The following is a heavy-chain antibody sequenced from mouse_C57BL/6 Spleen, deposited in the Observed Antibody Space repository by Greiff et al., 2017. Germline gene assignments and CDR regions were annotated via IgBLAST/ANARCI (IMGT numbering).Heavy chain of an antibody. CDR1: GYTFTDHT. D-gene: IGHD1-1*01. CDR2: PRDGST. J-gene: IGHJ4*01. CDR3: ARDYYGSSLYYYAMDY. Sequence: QVQLQQSDAELVKPGASVKISCKVSGYTFTDHTIHWNPRDGSTKYNEKFKGKATLTADKSSSTAYMQLNSLTSEDSAVYFCARDYYGSSLYYYAMDYWGQGTSVTVSS. V-gene: IGHV1-78*01.